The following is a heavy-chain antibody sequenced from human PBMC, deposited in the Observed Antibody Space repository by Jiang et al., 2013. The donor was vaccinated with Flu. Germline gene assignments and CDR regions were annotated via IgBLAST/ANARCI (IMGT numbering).Heavy chain of an antibody. V-gene: IGHV4-28*01. CDR2: IYYTGKT. CDR3: ARKVDSSGYYE. Sequence: PGLVKPSDTLSLTCAVSGYSISSKNWWGWIRQPPGKGLEWIGYIYYTGKTHYNPSLESRVTMSLDTSKNQFSLRLSSVTAVDTAVYYCARKVDSSGYYEWGQGTLVTVSS. J-gene: IGHJ4*02. D-gene: IGHD3-22*01. CDR1: GYSISSKNW.